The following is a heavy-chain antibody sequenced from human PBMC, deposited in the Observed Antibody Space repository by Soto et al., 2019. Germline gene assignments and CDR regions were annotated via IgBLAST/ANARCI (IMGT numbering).Heavy chain of an antibody. V-gene: IGHV1-69*13. CDR3: ARVTIGTYYFDY. Sequence: SVKVSCKASGATFSSYAISWVRQAPGQGLEWMGGIIPIFGTANYAPKFQGRVTITADESTSTAYMELSSLRSEDTAVYYCARVTIGTYYFDYWGQGTLVTVSS. CDR2: IIPIFGTA. J-gene: IGHJ4*02. D-gene: IGHD1-1*01. CDR1: GATFSSYA.